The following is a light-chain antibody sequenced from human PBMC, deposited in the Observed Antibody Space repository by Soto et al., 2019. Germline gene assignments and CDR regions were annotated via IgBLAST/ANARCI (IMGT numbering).Light chain of an antibody. V-gene: IGLV2-11*01. CDR3: CSYAGSYTYV. Sequence: QSALTQPRSVSGSPGQSVSISCTGTSSDIGAYIYVSWYQQHPGKVPKLLLYDVSQRPSGVPDRFSASRSDNTASLTISGLQAEDEADYYCCSYAGSYTYVFGTGTKLTVL. CDR1: SSDIGAYIY. J-gene: IGLJ1*01. CDR2: DVS.